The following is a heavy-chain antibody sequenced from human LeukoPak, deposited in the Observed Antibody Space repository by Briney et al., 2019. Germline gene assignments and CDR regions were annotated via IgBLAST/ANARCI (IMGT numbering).Heavy chain of an antibody. D-gene: IGHD3-9*01. CDR2: ITSSSSYI. J-gene: IGHJ3*02. V-gene: IGHV3-21*01. CDR1: GFTVSSNY. CDR3: ARRRYDILTGYSAGALDI. Sequence: PGESLRLSCAASGFTVSSNYMNWVRQAPGKGLEWVSFITSSSSYIYSADSVKGRFTISRDNAKNSLYLQMNSLRAEDTAVYYCARRRYDILTGYSAGALDIWGQGTMVTVSS.